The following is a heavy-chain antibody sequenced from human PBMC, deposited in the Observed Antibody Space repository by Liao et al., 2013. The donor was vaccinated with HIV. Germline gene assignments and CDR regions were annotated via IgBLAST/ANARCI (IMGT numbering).Heavy chain of an antibody. D-gene: IGHD3-10*01. V-gene: IGHV4-4*07. CDR3: AREHMIRGHNFYYYMDV. J-gene: IGHJ6*03. CDR1: GGPVSIHF. Sequence: QVQLQESGPGLVKPSETLSLTCTVSGGPVSIHFYNWIRQPAGKGLEWIGRIYNSLTTRYNPSLQSRVTMSVDASKNQVSLKLDSVTAADTAVYYCAREHMIRGHNFYYYMDVWGKGPTVTVSS. CDR2: IYNSLTT.